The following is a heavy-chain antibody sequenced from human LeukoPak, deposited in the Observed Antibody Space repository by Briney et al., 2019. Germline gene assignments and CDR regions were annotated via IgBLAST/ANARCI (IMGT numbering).Heavy chain of an antibody. J-gene: IGHJ4*02. V-gene: IGHV3-7*05. Sequence: GGSLRLSCAAPGFSFSSYWMSWVRQAPGKGLEWVANIKQDGSEKNYVESVKGRFTISRDSAKNSLYLQMNSLRAEDTAVYYCATGERLGYWGQGTLVTVSS. CDR3: ATGERLGY. CDR2: IKQDGSEK. D-gene: IGHD3-22*01. CDR1: GFSFSSYW.